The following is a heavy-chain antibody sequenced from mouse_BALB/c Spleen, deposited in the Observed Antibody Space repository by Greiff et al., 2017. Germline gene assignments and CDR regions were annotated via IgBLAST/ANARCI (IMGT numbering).Heavy chain of an antibody. D-gene: IGHD2-4*01. CDR2: IDPANGNT. CDR1: GFNIKDTY. Sequence: VQLQQSGAELVKPGASVKLSCTASGFNIKDTYMHWVKQRPEQGLEWIGRIDPANGNTKYDPKFQGKATITADTSSNTAYLQLSSLTSEDTAVYYCAHYYDYDWFAYWGQGTLVTVSA. V-gene: IGHV14-3*02. CDR3: AHYYDYDWFAY. J-gene: IGHJ3*01.